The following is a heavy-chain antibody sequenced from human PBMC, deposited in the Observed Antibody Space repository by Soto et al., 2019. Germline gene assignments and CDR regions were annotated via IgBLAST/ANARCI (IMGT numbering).Heavy chain of an antibody. CDR2: INNSGST. J-gene: IGHJ4*02. Sequence: GTLSLRCAVHGGSFRGYHWTWIRQPPGKGLEWIGEINNSGSTNDNPSLKSRVTISRDTSKNQFSLSLSSVTAADTAIYYCARGGYTSGWFRFWGQGILVTVSS. CDR1: GGSFRGYH. CDR3: ARGGYTSGWFRF. V-gene: IGHV4-34*01. D-gene: IGHD6-19*01.